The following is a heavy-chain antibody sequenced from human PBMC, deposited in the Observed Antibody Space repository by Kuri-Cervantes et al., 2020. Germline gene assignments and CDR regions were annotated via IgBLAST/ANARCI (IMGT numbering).Heavy chain of an antibody. CDR3: ARDSRYCSSTSCYAVPDYYGMDV. D-gene: IGHD2-2*01. Sequence: SETLSLTCTVSGGSISSSSYYWGWIRQPPGKGLEWIGSIYYSGSTYYNPSLRSRVTISVDTSTSTVYMELSSLRSEDTAVYYCARDSRYCSSTSCYAVPDYYGMDVWGQGTTVTVSS. V-gene: IGHV4-39*07. CDR1: GGSISSSSYY. CDR2: IYYSGST. J-gene: IGHJ6*02.